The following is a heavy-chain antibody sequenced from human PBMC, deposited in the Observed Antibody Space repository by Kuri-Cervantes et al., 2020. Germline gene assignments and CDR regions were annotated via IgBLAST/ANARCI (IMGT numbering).Heavy chain of an antibody. Sequence: SVKVSCKASGYTFTSYAMHWVRQAPGQGLEWMGGIIPIFGTANYAQKFQGRVTITADESTSTAYMELSSLRSEDTAVYYCAREYQDSSGYLGALHDAFDIWGQGTMVTVSS. CDR1: GYTFTSYA. V-gene: IGHV1-69*13. D-gene: IGHD3-22*01. CDR2: IIPIFGTA. J-gene: IGHJ3*02. CDR3: AREYQDSSGYLGALHDAFDI.